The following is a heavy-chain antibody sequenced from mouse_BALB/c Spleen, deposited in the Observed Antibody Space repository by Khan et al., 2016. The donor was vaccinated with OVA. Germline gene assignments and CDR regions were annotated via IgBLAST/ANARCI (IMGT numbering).Heavy chain of an antibody. V-gene: IGHV3-2*02. J-gene: IGHJ2*01. CDR1: GYSITSGYA. Sequence: EVQLQESGPGLVKPSQSLSLTCTVSGYSITSGYAWNWIRQFPGNKLEWMGYISYSGFTNYNPSLKSRISITRDTSKNQFFLQLRSVTTEDTATYYCARNNYYGYHFDYWGQGATLTVSS. CDR3: ARNNYYGYHFDY. CDR2: ISYSGFT. D-gene: IGHD1-2*01.